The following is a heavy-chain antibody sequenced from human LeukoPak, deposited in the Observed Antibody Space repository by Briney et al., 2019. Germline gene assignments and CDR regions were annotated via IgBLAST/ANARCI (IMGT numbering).Heavy chain of an antibody. J-gene: IGHJ4*02. V-gene: IGHV1-8*01. CDR3: ARSYYYDSGFDY. CDR2: MNHNSGNT. Sequence: ASVKVSCKASGYTFTSCDINWVRQATGQGLEWMGWMNHNSGNTGYAQKFQGRVTMTRNTSISTAYMELSSLRSEDTAVYYCARSYYYDSGFDYWGQGTLFTVSS. CDR1: GYTFTSCD. D-gene: IGHD3-22*01.